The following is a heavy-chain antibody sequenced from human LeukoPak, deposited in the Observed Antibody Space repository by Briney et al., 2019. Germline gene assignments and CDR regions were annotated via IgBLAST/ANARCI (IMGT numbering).Heavy chain of an antibody. J-gene: IGHJ4*02. CDR1: GDSVGNGNYY. V-gene: IGHV4-61*01. CDR2: IYYSGST. Sequence: SETLSLTCTVSGDSVGNGNYYWSWLRQPPGKALEWIGYIYYSGSTYYNPSLEGRVTISVDTSKNQFSVKLRSVTAADTAVYYCARSQNYYGSGDYWSQGTLVTVSS. CDR3: ARSQNYYGSGDY. D-gene: IGHD3-10*01.